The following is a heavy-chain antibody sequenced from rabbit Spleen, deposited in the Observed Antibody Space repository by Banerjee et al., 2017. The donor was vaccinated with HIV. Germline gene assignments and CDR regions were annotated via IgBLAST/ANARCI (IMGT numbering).Heavy chain of an antibody. J-gene: IGHJ6*01. CDR1: GVSFSSSSY. D-gene: IGHD1-1*01. CDR3: ARDTSSSFSSYGMDL. V-gene: IGHV1S45*01. Sequence: EQLEESGGGLVKPEGSLTLTCKASGVSFSSSSYMCWVRQAPGKGLEWIACIDTGSSGFTYFATWAKGRFTCSKTSSTTVTLQMTRLTAADTATYFCARDTSSSFSSYGMDLWGPGTLVTVS. CDR2: IDTGSSGFT.